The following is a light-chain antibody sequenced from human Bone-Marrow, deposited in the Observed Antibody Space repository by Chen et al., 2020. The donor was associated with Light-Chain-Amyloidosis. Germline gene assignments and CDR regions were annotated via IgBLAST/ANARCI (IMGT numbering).Light chain of an antibody. Sequence: QSVLTQPPSVSGAPGQRITISCTGSSSNLGSDYDVNWYQHRPGTAPKLLVYSHNNRPSGVPGRFSGSKSGTSASLAIDGLQAEDDGDYYCQSYDSSLNAAVFGGGTKLTVL. V-gene: IGLV1-40*01. CDR2: SHN. J-gene: IGLJ3*02. CDR1: SSNLGSDYD. CDR3: QSYDSSLNAAV.